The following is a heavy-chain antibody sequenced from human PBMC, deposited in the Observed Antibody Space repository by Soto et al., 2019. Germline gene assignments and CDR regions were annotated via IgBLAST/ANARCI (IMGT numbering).Heavy chain of an antibody. D-gene: IGHD6-6*01. Sequence: SLRLSFAASGFTFSSYAMHWVRQAPGKGLEWVAVISYDGSNKYYADSVKGRFTISRDNSKNTLYLQMNSLRAEDTAVYYCASANPSSPFDYWGQGTLVTVSS. V-gene: IGHV3-30-3*01. CDR2: ISYDGSNK. J-gene: IGHJ4*02. CDR3: ASANPSSPFDY. CDR1: GFTFSSYA.